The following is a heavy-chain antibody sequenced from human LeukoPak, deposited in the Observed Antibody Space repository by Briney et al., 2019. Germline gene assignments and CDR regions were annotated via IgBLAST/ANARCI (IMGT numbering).Heavy chain of an antibody. CDR2: MNPNTGNT. CDR3: ARKFLGSRGYYFDY. CDR1: GYTFTSYD. D-gene: IGHD3-10*01. V-gene: IGHV1-8*01. J-gene: IGHJ4*02. Sequence: GASVKVSRKASGYTFTSYDINWVRQATGQGLEWMGWMNPNTGNTGYAQKFQGRVTMTRDTSISTAYMELSSLRSDDTAVYYCARKFLGSRGYYFDYWGQGTLVTVSS.